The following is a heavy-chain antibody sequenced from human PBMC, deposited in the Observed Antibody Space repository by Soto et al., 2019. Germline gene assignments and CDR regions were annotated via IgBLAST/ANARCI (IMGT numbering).Heavy chain of an antibody. J-gene: IGHJ4*02. CDR3: ARLKYCSAGSCYGRLPADY. CDR1: GYSLTTYW. V-gene: IGHV5-51*01. CDR2: IYPGDSDT. Sequence: PGESLKISCTGSGYSLTTYWIGLVRQTPGKGLEWMGIIYPGDSDTRYSPSFQGQVTISADKSISTAYLQWSSLKASDTAMYYCARLKYCSAGSCYGRLPADYWGQGTLVTVSS. D-gene: IGHD2-15*01.